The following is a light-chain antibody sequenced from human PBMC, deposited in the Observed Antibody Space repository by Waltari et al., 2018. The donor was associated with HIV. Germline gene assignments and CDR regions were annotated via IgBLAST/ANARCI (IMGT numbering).Light chain of an antibody. CDR3: HSSDSSGTYV. J-gene: IGLJ1*01. Sequence: SYELTQPPSVSVSPGQTARITCSGDALPKQYVYWYQQKPGQAPELLIYKDTERPSGIPGGFSGSSSGTTVTLTISGGQAEDEADYYCHSSDSSGTYVFGTGTKVTVL. CDR1: ALPKQY. V-gene: IGLV3-25*03. CDR2: KDT.